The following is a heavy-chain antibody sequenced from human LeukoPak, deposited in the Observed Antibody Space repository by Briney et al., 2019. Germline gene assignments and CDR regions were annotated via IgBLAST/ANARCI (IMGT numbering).Heavy chain of an antibody. CDR2: IKSKTDGGTT. D-gene: IGHD2-2*02. V-gene: IGHV3-15*01. CDR3: TTLDIVVVPAAIGSLGWFDP. Sequence: GGSLRLSCAASGFTFSNAWMSWVRQAPGKGLEWVGRIKSKTDGGTTDYAAPVKGRFTISRDDSKNTLYLQMNSLKTEDTAVHYCTTLDIVVVPAAIGSLGWFDPWGQGTLVTVSS. J-gene: IGHJ5*02. CDR1: GFTFSNAW.